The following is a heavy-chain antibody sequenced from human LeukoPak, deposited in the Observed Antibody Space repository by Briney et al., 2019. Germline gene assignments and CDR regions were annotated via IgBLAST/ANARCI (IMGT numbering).Heavy chain of an antibody. D-gene: IGHD6-13*01. CDR1: GFTFSSYA. CDR3: AKDREYSSSWYGEGGFDY. Sequence: GGSLRLSGAASGFTFSSYAMSWVRQAPGKGLEWVSAISGSGGSTYYADSVKGRFTISRDNSKNTLYLQMNSLRAEDTAVYYCAKDREYSSSWYGEGGFDYWGQGTLVTVSS. CDR2: ISGSGGST. V-gene: IGHV3-23*01. J-gene: IGHJ4*02.